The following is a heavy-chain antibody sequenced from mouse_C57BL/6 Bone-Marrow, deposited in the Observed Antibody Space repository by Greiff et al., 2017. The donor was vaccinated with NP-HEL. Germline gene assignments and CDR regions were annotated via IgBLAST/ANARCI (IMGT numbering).Heavy chain of an antibody. CDR1: GFPITSGYY. J-gene: IGHJ1*03. V-gene: IGHV12-3*01. CDR3: AGDYDGYWYFDV. Sequence: VKLMESGPGLVKPSQSLFLTCSITGFPITSGYYWIWIRQSPGKPLEWMGYITHSGETFYNPSLQSPISITRETSKNQFFLQLNSVTTEDTDMYYCAGDYDGYWYFDVWGTGTTVTVSS. D-gene: IGHD2-3*01. CDR2: ITHSGET.